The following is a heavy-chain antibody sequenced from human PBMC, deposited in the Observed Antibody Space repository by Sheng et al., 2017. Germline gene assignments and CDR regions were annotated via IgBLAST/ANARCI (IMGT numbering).Heavy chain of an antibody. V-gene: IGHV4-34*01. CDR3: ARVKVDFWSGYFHRYPQGDIMDV. D-gene: IGHD3-3*01. CDR1: GGSFSGYY. Sequence: QVQLQQWGAGLLKPSETLSLTCAVYGGSFSGYYWSWIRQPPGKGLEWIGEINHSGSTNYNPSLKSRVTISVDTSKNQFSLKLSSVTAADKAVYYCARVKVDFWSGYFHRYPQGDIMDVWGKGTTVTVSS. CDR2: INHSGST. J-gene: IGHJ6*03.